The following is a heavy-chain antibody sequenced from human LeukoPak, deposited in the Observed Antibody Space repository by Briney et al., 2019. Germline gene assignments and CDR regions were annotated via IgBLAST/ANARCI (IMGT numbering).Heavy chain of an antibody. Sequence: HPGGSLRLSCAASGFTFSTYAMSWVRQAPGKGLEWVSGISGSGGSTYYADSVEGRFTISRDNSKNTLYLQMNSLRGEDTALYYCAKIPLGSHCDYWGQGTLVTVSS. CDR1: GFTFSTYA. J-gene: IGHJ4*02. V-gene: IGHV3-23*01. D-gene: IGHD3-10*01. CDR2: ISGSGGST. CDR3: AKIPLGSHCDY.